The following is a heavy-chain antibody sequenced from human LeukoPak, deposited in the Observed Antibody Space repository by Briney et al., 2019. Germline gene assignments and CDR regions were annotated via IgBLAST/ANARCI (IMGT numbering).Heavy chain of an antibody. Sequence: ASVKVPCKFSKRTFTQYFIHWVRQAPGQGLEWMGRIRSDSGNTEYAQRFEGRVTMTRDTSITTVYMELHSLTFDDAAVYYCARDLSSTPNWELDYWGQGALVTVSS. CDR3: ARDLSSTPNWELDY. D-gene: IGHD1-26*01. V-gene: IGHV1-2*06. CDR2: IRSDSGNT. CDR1: KRTFTQYF. J-gene: IGHJ4*02.